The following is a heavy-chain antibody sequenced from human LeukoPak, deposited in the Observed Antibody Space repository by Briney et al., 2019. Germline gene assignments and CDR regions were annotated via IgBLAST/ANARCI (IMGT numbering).Heavy chain of an antibody. D-gene: IGHD5-18*01. V-gene: IGHV3-30*03. CDR2: ISYDGSNK. J-gene: IGHJ4*02. CDR3: TCYVDTAMVWEDY. CDR1: GFTFSSYG. Sequence: GGSLRLSCAASGFTFSSYGMHWVRQAPGKGLEWVAVISYDGSNKYYADSVKGRFTISRDNSKNTLYLQMNSLRAEDTAVYYCTCYVDTAMVWEDYWGQGTLVTVSS.